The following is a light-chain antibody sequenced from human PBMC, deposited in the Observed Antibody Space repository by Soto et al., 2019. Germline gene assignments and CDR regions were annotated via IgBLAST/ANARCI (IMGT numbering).Light chain of an antibody. CDR2: EAY. J-gene: IGLJ1*01. CDR3: CSYAGDTFTYV. Sequence: QSALTQHASGSAPPGQSVTISCTGTSSDVGSQNLVSWYQQHPDKAPKVIIYEAYRRPSGVSTRFSGSKSGNTASLTISGLQAEDEAIYYCCSYAGDTFTYVFGTGTKVTVL. CDR1: SSDVGSQNL. V-gene: IGLV2-23*01.